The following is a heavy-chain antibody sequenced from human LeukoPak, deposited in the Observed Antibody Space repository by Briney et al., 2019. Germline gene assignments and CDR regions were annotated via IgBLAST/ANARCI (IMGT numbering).Heavy chain of an antibody. CDR1: GFTFSSYA. J-gene: IGHJ4*02. CDR2: ISGNGDTT. V-gene: IGHV3-23*01. CDR3: VKDVNWSTY. D-gene: IGHD1-1*01. Sequence: GVSLRLSCAASGFTFSSYARIWVRQAPGKGLEWVSVISGNGDTTYYADSVKGRFTISRDTSRNTVYLQMNSLRGDDTAVYYCVKDVNWSTYWGQGTLVTVSS.